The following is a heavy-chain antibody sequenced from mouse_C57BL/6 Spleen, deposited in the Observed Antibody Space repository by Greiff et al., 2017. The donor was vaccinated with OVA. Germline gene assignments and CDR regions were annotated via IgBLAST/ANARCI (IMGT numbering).Heavy chain of an antibody. CDR3: TQRILITTVVDWYFDV. V-gene: IGHV1-5*01. J-gene: IGHJ1*03. CDR1: GYTFTSYW. D-gene: IGHD1-1*01. Sequence: VQLQQSGTVLARPGASVKMSCKTSGYTFTSYWMHWVKQRPGQGLEWIGAIYPGNSDTSYNQKFKGKAKLTAVTSASTAYMELSSLTNEDSAVYYCTQRILITTVVDWYFDVWGTGTTVTVSS. CDR2: IYPGNSDT.